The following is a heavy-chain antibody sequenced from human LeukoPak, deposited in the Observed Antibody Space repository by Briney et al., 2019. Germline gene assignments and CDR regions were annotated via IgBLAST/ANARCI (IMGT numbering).Heavy chain of an antibody. Sequence: SETLSLTCTVSGGSISTYYWSWIRQPAGKGLEWIGRIYTNENTNYNPSLRSRVTMSVDTSKNQFSLKLNSVTAAATAVYYCARAAGGVGGPYFDNWGQGTLVAVSS. V-gene: IGHV4-4*07. CDR2: IYTNENT. J-gene: IGHJ4*02. CDR3: ARAAGGVGGPYFDN. CDR1: GGSISTYY. D-gene: IGHD3-16*01.